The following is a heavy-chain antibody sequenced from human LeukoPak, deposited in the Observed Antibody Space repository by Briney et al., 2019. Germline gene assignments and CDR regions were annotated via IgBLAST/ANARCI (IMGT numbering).Heavy chain of an antibody. CDR1: GGSISSYY. V-gene: IGHV4-4*07. D-gene: IGHD6-13*01. J-gene: IGHJ4*02. CDR2: IYTRGST. Sequence: PSETLSLTCTVSGGSISSYYWSWIRQPAGKGLEWIGRIYTRGSTNYNPTLKSRVPMSVDTSKKQFSLKLRSVTAADPAVYYCARVWYSTSNSFDYWGQGTLVTVSS. CDR3: ARVWYSTSNSFDY.